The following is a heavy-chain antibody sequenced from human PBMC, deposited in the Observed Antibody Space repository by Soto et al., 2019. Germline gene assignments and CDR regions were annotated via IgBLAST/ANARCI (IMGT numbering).Heavy chain of an antibody. V-gene: IGHV5-10-1*01. J-gene: IGHJ6*02. CDR1: GYSFTSYW. D-gene: IGHD5-12*01. Sequence: PXDSLTISVKGSGYSFTSYWISWVRQMPGKGLEWMGRIDPSDSYTNYSPSFQGHVTISADKSISTAYLQWSSLKASDTAMYYCARRSGYDFYYYGMDVWGQGTTVTVSS. CDR3: ARRSGYDFYYYGMDV. CDR2: IDPSDSYT.